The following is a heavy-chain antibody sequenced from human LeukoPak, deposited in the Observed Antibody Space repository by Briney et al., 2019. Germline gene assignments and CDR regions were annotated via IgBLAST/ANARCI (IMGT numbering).Heavy chain of an antibody. CDR2: ISYDGSNK. V-gene: IGHV3-30*18. D-gene: IGHD2-15*01. Sequence: GGSLRLSCAASGFTFSSYGMHWVRQAPGKGLEWVAVISYDGSNKYYAHCVKGRFTISRDNSKNTLYLQMNSLRAEETAVYYCAKEGLGYCSGGSCYYFDYWGQGTLVTVSS. CDR1: GFTFSSYG. J-gene: IGHJ4*02. CDR3: AKEGLGYCSGGSCYYFDY.